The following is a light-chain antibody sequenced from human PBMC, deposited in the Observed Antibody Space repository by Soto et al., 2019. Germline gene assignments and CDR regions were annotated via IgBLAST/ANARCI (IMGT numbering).Light chain of an antibody. CDR2: DAS. J-gene: IGKJ1*01. V-gene: IGKV1-5*01. Sequence: DILLTQSPSTLSASIGDRVTLTCRASQSVSYWLAWYQQKPGKAPKLLIYDASSLESGVPSRFSGSGSGTEFTLTISRLQPDDFATYYCQQYNSYSLTFGQGTKVDIK. CDR1: QSVSYW. CDR3: QQYNSYSLT.